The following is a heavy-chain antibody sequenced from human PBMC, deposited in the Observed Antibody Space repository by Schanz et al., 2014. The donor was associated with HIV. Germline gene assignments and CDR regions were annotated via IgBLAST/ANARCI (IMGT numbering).Heavy chain of an antibody. D-gene: IGHD6-13*01. J-gene: IGHJ3*01. CDR1: GFTFGTQW. CDR2: ITPAGSVT. CDR3: RVFMGAFDV. V-gene: IGHV3-74*02. Sequence: MQLVESGGAVVRPGGSLRLSCEASGFTFGTQWMYWVRRGPGKGLEWVAYITPAGSVTYADSVEGRFTASRDFSRNTLYLQMNSLRVEDTATYYCRVFMGAFDVWGQGTMVTVSS.